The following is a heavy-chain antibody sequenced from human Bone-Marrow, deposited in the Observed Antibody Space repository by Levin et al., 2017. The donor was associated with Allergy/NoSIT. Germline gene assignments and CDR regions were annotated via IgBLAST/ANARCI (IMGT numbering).Heavy chain of an antibody. V-gene: IGHV3-11*04. D-gene: IGHD2-2*01. CDR2: ISSSSSTI. CDR3: ARGPIVVVPAAHAKYNWFDP. CDR1: AFTFSDYY. Sequence: GGSLRLSCAASAFTFSDYYMGWIRQAPGKGLEWVSYISSSSSTIYYADSVKGRFTISRDNAKNSLYLQMNSLRDEDTAVYYCARGPIVVVPAAHAKYNWFDPWGQGTLVTVSS. J-gene: IGHJ5*02.